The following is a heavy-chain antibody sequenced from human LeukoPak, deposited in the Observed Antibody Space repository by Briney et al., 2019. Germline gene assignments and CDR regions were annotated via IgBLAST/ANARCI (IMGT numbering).Heavy chain of an antibody. V-gene: IGHV3-9*01. CDR3: AKDLFTMVRGVLKT. J-gene: IGHJ4*02. D-gene: IGHD3-10*01. Sequence: GRSLRHSCAASGFTFDDYAMHWVRQAPGKGLEWVSGISWNSGSIGYADSVKGRFTISRDNAKNSLYLQMNSLRAEDTALYYCAKDLFTMVRGVLKTWGQGTLVTVSS. CDR1: GFTFDDYA. CDR2: ISWNSGSI.